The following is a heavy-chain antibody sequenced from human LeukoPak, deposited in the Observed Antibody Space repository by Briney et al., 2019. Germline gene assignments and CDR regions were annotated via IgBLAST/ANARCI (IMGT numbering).Heavy chain of an antibody. J-gene: IGHJ3*02. D-gene: IGHD6-13*01. CDR1: GFTFSSYS. V-gene: IGHV3-21*01. CDR2: ISSSSSYI. Sequence: GVSLRLSCAASGFTFSSYSMNWVRQAPGKGLEWVSSISSSSSYIYYADSVKGRFTISRDNAKNSLYLQMNSLRAEDTAVYYCARAQYSSSWYDAFDIWGQGTMVTVSS. CDR3: ARAQYSSSWYDAFDI.